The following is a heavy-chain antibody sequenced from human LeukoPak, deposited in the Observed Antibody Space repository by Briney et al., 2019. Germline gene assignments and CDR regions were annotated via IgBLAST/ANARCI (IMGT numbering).Heavy chain of an antibody. CDR2: IYHSGST. V-gene: IGHV4-38-2*02. CDR1: GYSISSGYY. Sequence: SETLSLTCTVSGYSISSGYYWGWIRQPPGKGLEWIGSIYHSGSTYYNPSLKSRVTISVDTSKNQFSLRLSSVSAADTAVYYCARVGVVVHWYFDLWGRGTLVTVSS. CDR3: ARVGVVVHWYFDL. J-gene: IGHJ2*01. D-gene: IGHD3-22*01.